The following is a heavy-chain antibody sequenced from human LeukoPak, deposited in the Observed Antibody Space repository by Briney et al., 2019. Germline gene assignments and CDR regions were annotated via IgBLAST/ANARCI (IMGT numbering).Heavy chain of an antibody. Sequence: GGSLRLSCAASGFTFSDYWMHWVRQVPGKGLVWVSRINTSGCSTTYAESVKGRFTISRDNAKNTLYLQMDSLRAEDTGVYYCARSNHADDFWGQGTLVTVSS. V-gene: IGHV3-74*03. CDR3: ARSNHADDF. J-gene: IGHJ4*02. CDR2: INTSGCST. D-gene: IGHD1-14*01. CDR1: GFTFSDYW.